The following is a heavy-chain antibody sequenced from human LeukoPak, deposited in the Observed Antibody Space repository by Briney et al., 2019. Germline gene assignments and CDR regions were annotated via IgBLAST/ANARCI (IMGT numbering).Heavy chain of an antibody. CDR2: IEQDGSEK. Sequence: GGSLRLSCAASGFIFENYWMNWVRQAPGKGLEWVANIEQDGSEKYYVDSVKGRFTISRDNARNSLYLQMNSLRAEDTAVYYCARDTRYSSTAETGGAFDIWGQGTMVTVSS. J-gene: IGHJ3*02. CDR1: GFIFENYW. CDR3: ARDTRYSSTAETGGAFDI. V-gene: IGHV3-7*01. D-gene: IGHD6-13*01.